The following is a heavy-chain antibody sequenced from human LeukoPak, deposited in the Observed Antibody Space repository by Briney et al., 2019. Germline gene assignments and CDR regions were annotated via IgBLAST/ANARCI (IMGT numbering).Heavy chain of an antibody. J-gene: IGHJ4*02. V-gene: IGHV3-30-3*01. CDR3: AREAGRRGYFDY. CDR2: ISYDGSNK. D-gene: IGHD3-16*01. Sequence: GRSLRLSCAASGFTFSSYAMHWVRQAPGKGLEWVAVISYDGSNKYYADSVKGRFTISRDNSKNTLYLQMNSLRAEDTAVYYCAREAGRRGYFDYWGQGTLVTVSS. CDR1: GFTFSSYA.